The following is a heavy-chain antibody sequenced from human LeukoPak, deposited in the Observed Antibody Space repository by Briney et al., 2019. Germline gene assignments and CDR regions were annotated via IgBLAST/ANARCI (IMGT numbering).Heavy chain of an antibody. V-gene: IGHV3-11*06. CDR1: GLTFSDYY. D-gene: IGHD2-8*01. J-gene: IGHJ4*02. CDR2: ISSYNDYI. CDR3: ARDGGYCTKGVCYLDY. Sequence: GGSLRLSCAASGLTFSDYYMTWIRQAPGKGLEWVSSISSYNDYIYYADSVKGRFTISRDNAKNSLYLEMNSLRAEDTAVYYCARDGGYCTKGVCYLDYWGQGTLVTVSS.